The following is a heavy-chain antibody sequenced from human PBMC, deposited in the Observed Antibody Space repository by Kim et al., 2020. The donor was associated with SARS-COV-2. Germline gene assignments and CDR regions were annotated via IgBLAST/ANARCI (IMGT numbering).Heavy chain of an antibody. V-gene: IGHV3-7*01. CDR3: ASRGRNEREFFDC. D-gene: IGHD1-1*01. CDR2: IKQDGSET. J-gene: IGHJ4*02. Sequence: GGSLRLSCAASGFTITKYWMTWVRQAPGKGLEWVANIKQDGSETFYVDSVKGRFTISRDNTKNSLFLQMNSLRVEDTAVYYCASRGRNEREFFDCWGQGTRVTVSS. CDR1: GFTITKYW.